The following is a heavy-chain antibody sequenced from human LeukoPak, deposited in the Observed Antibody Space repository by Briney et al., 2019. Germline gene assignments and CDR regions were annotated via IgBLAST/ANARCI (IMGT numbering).Heavy chain of an antibody. CDR2: ISYDGSNK. CDR1: GSTFSSYG. V-gene: IGHV3-30*18. Sequence: PGGSLRLSCAASGSTFSSYGMHWVRQAPGKGLEWVAVISYDGSNKYYADSVKGRFTISRDNSKNTLYLQMNSLRAEDTAVYYCAKEDGSVDYWGQGTLVTVSS. J-gene: IGHJ4*02. D-gene: IGHD3-10*01. CDR3: AKEDGSVDY.